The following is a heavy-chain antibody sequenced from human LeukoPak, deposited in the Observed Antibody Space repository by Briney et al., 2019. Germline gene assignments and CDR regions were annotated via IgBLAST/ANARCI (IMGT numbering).Heavy chain of an antibody. CDR1: GYTLTELS. V-gene: IGHV1-24*01. D-gene: IGHD3-3*01. CDR3: ARGNFVWSGYYVGLGFDY. CDR2: FDPEDGET. Sequence: ASVKVSCKVSGYTLTELSMHWVRQAPGKGLEWMGGFDPEDGETIYAQKFQGRVTMTEDTSTDTAYMELSSLRSEDTAVYYCARGNFVWSGYYVGLGFDYWGQGTLVTVSS. J-gene: IGHJ4*02.